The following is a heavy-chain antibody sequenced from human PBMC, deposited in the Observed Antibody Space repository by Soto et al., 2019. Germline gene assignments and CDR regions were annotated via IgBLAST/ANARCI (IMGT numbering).Heavy chain of an antibody. J-gene: IGHJ4*02. CDR1: GYTFTGYY. V-gene: IGHV1-2*02. CDR2: INPNSGGT. CDR3: ARVYSGYDVYYFDY. D-gene: IGHD5-12*01. Sequence: ASVKVSCKASGYTFTGYYMHWVRQAPGQGLEWMGWINPNSGGTNYAQKFQGRVTMTRDTSISTAYMELSRLRSDDTAVYYCARVYSGYDVYYFDYWGQGTLATVSS.